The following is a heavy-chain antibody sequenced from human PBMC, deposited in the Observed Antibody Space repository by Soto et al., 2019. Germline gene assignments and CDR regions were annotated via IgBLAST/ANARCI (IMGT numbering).Heavy chain of an antibody. CDR3: ARDLDEQWPFQNYYGMDV. CDR1: GFTFSSYG. CDR2: IWYDGSNK. V-gene: IGHV3-33*01. J-gene: IGHJ6*02. Sequence: QVQLVESGGGVVQPGRSLRLSCAASGFTFSSYGMHWVRQAPGKGLEWVAVIWYDGSNKYYADSVKGRFTISRDNSKNTLYLQMNSLRAEDTAVYYCARDLDEQWPFQNYYGMDVWGQGTTVTVSS. D-gene: IGHD6-19*01.